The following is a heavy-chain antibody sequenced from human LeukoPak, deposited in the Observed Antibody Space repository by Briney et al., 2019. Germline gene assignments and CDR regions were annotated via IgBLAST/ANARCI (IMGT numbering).Heavy chain of an antibody. D-gene: IGHD4-17*01. Sequence: GGSLRLSCAASGFTFSSYSMNWVRQAPGKGLEWVSSISSSSSYIYYADSVKGRFTISRDNAKNTLYLQMNSLRAEDTAVYYCARVAGTTQRRYYFDYWGQGTLVTVSS. J-gene: IGHJ4*02. CDR1: GFTFSSYS. CDR3: ARVAGTTQRRYYFDY. CDR2: ISSSSSYI. V-gene: IGHV3-21*01.